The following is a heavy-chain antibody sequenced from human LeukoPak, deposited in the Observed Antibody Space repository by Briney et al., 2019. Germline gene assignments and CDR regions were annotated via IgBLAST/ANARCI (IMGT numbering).Heavy chain of an antibody. J-gene: IGHJ3*02. V-gene: IGHV4-59*08. CDR2: INYSGNT. CDR3: ACLSSNGRRAFDI. Sequence: TSQTLSLTCTVSGGSISSYYWTWIRQPPGKGLEWVGYINYSGNTNHNPSLTSQVTISVDMSKSQFSLKLSSVTAADTAVYYCACLSSNGRRAFDIWGQGTMVTVSS. D-gene: IGHD2-8*01. CDR1: GGSISSYY.